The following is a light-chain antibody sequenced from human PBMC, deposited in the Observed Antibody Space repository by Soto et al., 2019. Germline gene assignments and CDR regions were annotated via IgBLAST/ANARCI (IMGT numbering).Light chain of an antibody. Sequence: DSRMSQSPSSVSASVGDRVTITCRAGQDINIYLAWYQQKPGKVPKLLISAASTLQSGVPSRFSGSGSGTDFTLTISSLQPEDVATYYCQKYDGAPLTFGGGTKVEIK. V-gene: IGKV1-27*01. CDR3: QKYDGAPLT. J-gene: IGKJ4*01. CDR2: AAS. CDR1: QDINIY.